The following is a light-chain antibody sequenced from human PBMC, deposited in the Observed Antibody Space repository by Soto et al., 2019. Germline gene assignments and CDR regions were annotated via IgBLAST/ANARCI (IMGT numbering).Light chain of an antibody. CDR1: SSDVGGYNY. Sequence: QSVLTQPASVSGSPGQSISISCTGTSSDVGGYNYVSWYQQHPGKAPKLIIYDVINRPSGVSTRFSGSKSGNTASLTISGLQAEDEADYYCNSFTSSSTPYVFGTGTKLTVL. CDR2: DVI. CDR3: NSFTSSSTPYV. J-gene: IGLJ1*01. V-gene: IGLV2-14*01.